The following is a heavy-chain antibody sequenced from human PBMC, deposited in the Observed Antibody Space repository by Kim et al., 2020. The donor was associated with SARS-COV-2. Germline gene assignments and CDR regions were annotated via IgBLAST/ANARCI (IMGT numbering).Heavy chain of an antibody. V-gene: IGHV1-18*01. CDR1: GYTFTSYG. CDR2: ISAYNGNT. Sequence: ASVKVSCKASGYTFTSYGISWVRQAPGQGLEWMGWISAYNGNTNYAQKFQGRVTMTTDTSTSTAYMELRSLRSDDTAVYFCARVFSYCYYYYGMDVWGQGTTVTVAS. CDR3: ARVFSYCYYYYGMDV. J-gene: IGHJ6*02. D-gene: IGHD2-8*02.